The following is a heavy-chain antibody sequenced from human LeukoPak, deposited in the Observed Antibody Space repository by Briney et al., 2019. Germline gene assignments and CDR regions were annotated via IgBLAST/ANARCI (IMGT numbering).Heavy chain of an antibody. Sequence: GGSLRLSCEGSGFTFSNYWMGWVRQAPGKGLQWVANIKTDGSEKYYVDSVKGRFTISRDNSKNTLYLQMNSLRAEDTAVYYYARGGTSKGAYYYYMDVWGKGTTVTVSS. CDR2: IKTDGSEK. V-gene: IGHV3-7*04. CDR3: ARGGTSKGAYYYYMDV. CDR1: GFTFSNYW. D-gene: IGHD1/OR15-1a*01. J-gene: IGHJ6*03.